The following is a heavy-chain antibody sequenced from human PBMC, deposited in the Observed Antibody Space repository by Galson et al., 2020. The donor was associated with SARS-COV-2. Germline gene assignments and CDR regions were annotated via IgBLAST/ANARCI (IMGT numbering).Heavy chain of an antibody. CDR1: GFTFSSYG. CDR3: ARDAAMGQDLGYYYYGMDV. V-gene: IGHV3-33*01. J-gene: IGHJ6*02. Sequence: TGGSLRLSCAASGFTFSSYGMHWVRQAPGKGLEWVAVIWYDGSNTYYADSVKGRFTISRDNSKNTLYLQMNSLRAEDTAVYYCARDAAMGQDLGYYYYGMDVWGQGTTVTVSS. CDR2: IWYDGSNT. D-gene: IGHD5-18*01.